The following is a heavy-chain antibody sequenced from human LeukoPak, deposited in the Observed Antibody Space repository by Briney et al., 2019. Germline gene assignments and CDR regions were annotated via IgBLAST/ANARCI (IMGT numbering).Heavy chain of an antibody. CDR1: GGSISSYY. D-gene: IGHD4-17*01. CDR2: IYYSGST. Sequence: SETLSLTCTVSGGSISSYYWSWIRQPPGKGLEWIGYIYYSGSTNYNPSLKSRVTISVDTSKNQFSLKLSSVTAADTAVYYCARGWNYGDSEGYYYYYMDVWGKGTTVTVSS. V-gene: IGHV4-59*01. J-gene: IGHJ6*03. CDR3: ARGWNYGDSEGYYYYYMDV.